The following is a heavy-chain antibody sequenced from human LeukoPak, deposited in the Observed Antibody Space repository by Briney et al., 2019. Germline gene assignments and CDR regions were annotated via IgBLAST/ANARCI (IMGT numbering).Heavy chain of an antibody. J-gene: IGHJ5*02. CDR2: INHSGST. Sequence: SETLSLTCAVYGGSFSGYYWSWIRQPPGKGLEWIGEINHSGSTNYNPSLKSRVTISVDTSKNQFSLKLSSVTAADTAVYYCARGHTAMVNWFDPWGQGTLVTVSS. D-gene: IGHD5-18*01. CDR1: GGSFSGYY. V-gene: IGHV4-34*01. CDR3: ARGHTAMVNWFDP.